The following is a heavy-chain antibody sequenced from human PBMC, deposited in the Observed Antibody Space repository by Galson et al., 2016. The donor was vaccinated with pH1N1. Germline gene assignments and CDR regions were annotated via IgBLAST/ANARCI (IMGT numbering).Heavy chain of an antibody. CDR1: GFTFRDYL. CDR2: IKQDGSEK. D-gene: IGHD6-13*01. Sequence: SLRLSCAASGFTFRDYLMSWARQAPGKGLEWVANIKQDGSEKYYVDSVKGRFTISRDNAKSSLYLQMISLRAEDTAVYYCARAIAAAGSLWGQGTMVTVSS. CDR3: ARAIAAAGSL. J-gene: IGHJ4*02. V-gene: IGHV3-7*04.